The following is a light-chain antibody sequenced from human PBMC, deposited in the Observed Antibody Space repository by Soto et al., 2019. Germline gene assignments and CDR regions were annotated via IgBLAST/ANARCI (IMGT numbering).Light chain of an antibody. V-gene: IGKV1-39*01. CDR2: AAS. J-gene: IGKJ1*01. CDR1: QGISTY. Sequence: DIKMTQSPSSLSESAGDRVTIHCRASQGISTYLNWYQQKPGKAPKLLIYAASSLQSGVPSRFSGSGSETDFTLTISSLQPEDFATYSCQQSYNTTWTFGQGTKVDIK. CDR3: QQSYNTTWT.